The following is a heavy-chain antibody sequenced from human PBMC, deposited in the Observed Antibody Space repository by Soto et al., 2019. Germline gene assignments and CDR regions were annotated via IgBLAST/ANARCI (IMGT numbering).Heavy chain of an antibody. CDR3: TTALNYGDYVFFGTSPYYYGMDV. D-gene: IGHD4-17*01. Sequence: SETLSLTCTVSGGSISSGGYYWSWIRQHPGKGLEWIGYIYYSGSTYYNPSLKSRVTISRDDSKNTAYLQMNSLKTEDTAVYYCTTALNYGDYVFFGTSPYYYGMDVWGQGTTVTSP. V-gene: IGHV4-31*08. CDR2: IYYSGST. CDR1: GGSISSGGYY. J-gene: IGHJ6*02.